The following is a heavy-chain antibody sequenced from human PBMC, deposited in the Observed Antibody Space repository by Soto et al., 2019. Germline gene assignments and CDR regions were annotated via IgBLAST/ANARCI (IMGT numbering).Heavy chain of an antibody. V-gene: IGHV3-30*18. J-gene: IGHJ6*02. Sequence: GGSLRLACRVSGFTFNNSGMHWVRQAPGKGLEWMAVISYDGSDKYYADSVKGRVIISRDNSKNTLNLEMNSLRAEDTAIYYCVKDRVPGAYGNYYGMDVWGQGTTVTVSS. CDR2: ISYDGSDK. CDR3: VKDRVPGAYGNYYGMDV. D-gene: IGHD5-12*01. CDR1: GFTFNNSG.